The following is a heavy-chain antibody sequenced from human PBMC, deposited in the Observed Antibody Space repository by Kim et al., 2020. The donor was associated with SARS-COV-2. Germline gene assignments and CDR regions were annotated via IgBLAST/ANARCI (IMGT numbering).Heavy chain of an antibody. J-gene: IGHJ4*02. D-gene: IGHD3-3*01. CDR1: GFTFSDYV. CDR2: ISSSGGST. CDR3: AKGDHYDFWTGYYIRDPPFDH. V-gene: IGHV3-23*01. Sequence: GGSLRLSCAASGFTFSDYVMNWVRQAPGKGLEWVSGISSSGGSTYYADSVRGRFSISRDNSKNTLYLQINGLRADDTAVYYCAKGDHYDFWTGYYIRDPPFDHWGQGTLVTVSS.